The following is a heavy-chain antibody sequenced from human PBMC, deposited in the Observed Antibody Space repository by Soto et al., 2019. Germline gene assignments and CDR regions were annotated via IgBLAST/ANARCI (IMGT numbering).Heavy chain of an antibody. V-gene: IGHV3-7*01. CDR3: ARGGIGYCSGGTCFYTAFDI. Sequence: EVQLVESGGGLVQPGGSLRLSCAASGFTFSTYWMSWVRQAPGKGLEWLANIKEDGSEKYYVDSLKGRFTISRDNAKNSMYVQMSSLRDEDTAVYYCARGGIGYCSGGTCFYTAFDIWGQGSMVTVSS. J-gene: IGHJ3*02. CDR2: IKEDGSEK. CDR1: GFTFSTYW. D-gene: IGHD2-15*01.